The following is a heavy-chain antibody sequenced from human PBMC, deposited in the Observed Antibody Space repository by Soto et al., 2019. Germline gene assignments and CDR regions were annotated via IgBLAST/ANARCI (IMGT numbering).Heavy chain of an antibody. V-gene: IGHV3-9*01. CDR2: ISWNSLTI. Sequence: PGWCLRLCCVGSGVSFDESAMHCVRQPPGKGLEWVSGISWNSLTIAYADSVRGRFTISRDNAKNSLYLQINKLRDDDTALYYCVKASYCYNGVCLHYFGLWGQGPLVTVPS. J-gene: IGHJ4*02. D-gene: IGHD2-8*01. CDR3: VKASYCYNGVCLHYFGL. CDR1: GVSFDESA.